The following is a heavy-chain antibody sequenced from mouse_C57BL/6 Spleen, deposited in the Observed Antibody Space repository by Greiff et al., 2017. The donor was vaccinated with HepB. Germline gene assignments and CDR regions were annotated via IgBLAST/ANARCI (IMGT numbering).Heavy chain of an antibody. V-gene: IGHV7-3*01. Sequence: EVQGVESGGGLVQPGGSLSLSCAASGFNFSDYYLSWVRQPPGKALEWLGFIRNKANGYTTEYSASLKGRFTISRDNSQSILYLQMNALRAEDSATYYCARDGPWFAYWGQGTLVTVSA. CDR2: IRNKANGYTT. J-gene: IGHJ3*01. CDR3: ARDGPWFAY. CDR1: GFNFSDYY.